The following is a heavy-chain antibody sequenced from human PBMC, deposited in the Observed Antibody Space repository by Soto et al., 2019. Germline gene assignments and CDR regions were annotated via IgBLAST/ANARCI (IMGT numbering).Heavy chain of an antibody. V-gene: IGHV3-15*01. CDR1: GFSFNKAW. D-gene: IGHD3-10*01. CDR2: IKSRTDGGAT. J-gene: IGHJ5*02. Sequence: EVQLVESGGDLVEPGGSLRLSCAASGFSFNKAWMTWVRQAPGKGLEWVGRIKSRTDGGATEYAPPVNDRFIISRHDSRNMVFLQMNSLKPEDTAVYFCTYLYREGPWGQGTLVTVSS. CDR3: TYLYREGP.